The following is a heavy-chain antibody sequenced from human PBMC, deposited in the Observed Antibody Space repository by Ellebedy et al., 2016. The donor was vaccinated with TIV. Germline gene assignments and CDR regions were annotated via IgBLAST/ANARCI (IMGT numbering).Heavy chain of an antibody. D-gene: IGHD5-18*01. CDR3: ASLFIQLWPSPAQNYYYYGMDV. CDR2: ISSSSSYI. CDR1: GFTFSSYS. Sequence: GESLKISCAASGFTFSSYSMNWVRQAPGKGLEWVSSISSSSSYIYYADSVKGRFTISRDNAKNSLYLQMNSLRAEDTAVSYCASLFIQLWPSPAQNYYYYGMDVWGQGTTVTVSS. J-gene: IGHJ6*02. V-gene: IGHV3-21*01.